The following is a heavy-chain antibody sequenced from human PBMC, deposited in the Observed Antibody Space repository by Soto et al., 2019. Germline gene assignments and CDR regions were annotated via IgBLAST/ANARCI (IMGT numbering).Heavy chain of an antibody. J-gene: IGHJ4*02. CDR1: GFIFSSYS. Sequence: GGSLRLSCAASGFIFSSYSMNWVRQAPGEGLEWVSSISSSSSYISYADSVKGRFTISRDNAKNSLYLQMNSLRAEDTAVYYCASGLRVYYDSSGYHDSWGQGTLVTVSS. D-gene: IGHD3-22*01. CDR2: ISSSSSYI. V-gene: IGHV3-21*01. CDR3: ASGLRVYYDSSGYHDS.